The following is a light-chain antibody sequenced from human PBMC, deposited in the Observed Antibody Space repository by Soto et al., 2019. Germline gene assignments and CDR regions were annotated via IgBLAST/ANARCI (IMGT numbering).Light chain of an antibody. CDR2: GAS. J-gene: IGKJ1*01. CDR3: HQYHNRPPWT. Sequence: EIVMTQSPATLSVSPGERATLSCRASQSISYNLAWYQQKPGQAPRLLMYGASIRATGIPARFSGSGSGTEFTLTISSLQSEDFAVYYCHQYHNRPPWTFGQGTKVEIK. V-gene: IGKV3D-15*01. CDR1: QSISYN.